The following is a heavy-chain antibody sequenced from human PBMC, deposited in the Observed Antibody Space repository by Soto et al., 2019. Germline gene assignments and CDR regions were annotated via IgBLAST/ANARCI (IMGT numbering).Heavy chain of an antibody. CDR2: ISSSSSTI. D-gene: IGHD6-13*01. CDR1: GVTFSSYS. V-gene: IGHV3-48*01. J-gene: IGHJ5*02. Sequence: EVHLVESGGGLVQPGGSLRLSCAASGVTFSSYSMNWVRQAPGKGLVWVSYISSSSSTIYYADSVKGRFTISSHNAKNSLYLQMNNLRAEDTAVYYCARRVAAAGTDWFDPWGQGTLVTVSS. CDR3: ARRVAAAGTDWFDP.